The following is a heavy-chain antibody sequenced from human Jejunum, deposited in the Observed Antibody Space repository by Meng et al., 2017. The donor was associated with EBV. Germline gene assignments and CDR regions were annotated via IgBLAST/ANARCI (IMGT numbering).Heavy chain of an antibody. CDR2: INHGGGA. J-gene: IGHJ5*02. CDR1: GGSFSDYY. Sequence: QWHVPQGWAGLLKPPETLSLTRPVFGGSFSDYYWTWIRQPPGKGLEWIGEINHGGGAIYNPSLKSRVTISVDTSKNQFSLKLSSVTAADTAVYYCARLGGYASGTYYPIDPWGQGTLVTVSS. D-gene: IGHD3-10*01. V-gene: IGHV4-34*01. CDR3: ARLGGYASGTYYPIDP.